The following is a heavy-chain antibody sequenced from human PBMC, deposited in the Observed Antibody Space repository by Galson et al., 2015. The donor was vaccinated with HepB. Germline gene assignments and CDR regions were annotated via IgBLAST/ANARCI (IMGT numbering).Heavy chain of an antibody. J-gene: IGHJ1*01. D-gene: IGHD2-15*01. CDR2: IIPIFGTA. CDR1: GGTFSSYA. V-gene: IGHV1-69*13. Sequence: SVKVSCKASGGTFSSYAISWVRQAPGQGLEWMGGIIPIFGTANYAQKFQGRVTITADESTSTAYMELSSLRSEDTAVYYCARDPREVAATSEAAGYFQHWGQGTLVTVSS. CDR3: ARDPREVAATSEAAGYFQH.